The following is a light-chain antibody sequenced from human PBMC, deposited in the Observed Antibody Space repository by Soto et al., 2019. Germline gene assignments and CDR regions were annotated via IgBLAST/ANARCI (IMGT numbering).Light chain of an antibody. J-gene: IGLJ1*01. CDR2: DTS. Sequence: QAVVTQEPSLTVSPGGTVTLTCGSSTGAVTSGHYPYWFQQKPGQAPRTLIYDTSNKHSWTPARFSGSLLGGKAALTLSGAQPEEEEEYSCLLSYRGAYVFGPGTKLTVL. V-gene: IGLV7-46*01. CDR1: TGAVTSGHY. CDR3: LLSYRGAYV.